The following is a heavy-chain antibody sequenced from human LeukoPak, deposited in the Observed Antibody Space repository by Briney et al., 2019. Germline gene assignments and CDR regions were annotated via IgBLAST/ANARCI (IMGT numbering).Heavy chain of an antibody. Sequence: GASVKVSCKASGYTFTSYGISWVRQAPGQRLEWMGWISAYNGNTNYAQKLQGRVTMTTDTSTSTAYMELRSLRSDDTAVYYCARTDHPYYYGSGSYPTDYWGQGTLVTVSS. CDR3: ARTDHPYYYGSGSYPTDY. V-gene: IGHV1-18*04. J-gene: IGHJ4*02. CDR1: GYTFTSYG. CDR2: ISAYNGNT. D-gene: IGHD3-10*01.